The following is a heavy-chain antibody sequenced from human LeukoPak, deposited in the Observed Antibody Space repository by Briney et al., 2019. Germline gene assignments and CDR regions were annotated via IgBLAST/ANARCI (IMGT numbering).Heavy chain of an antibody. Sequence: SETLSLTCTVSGYYISFGYYWGWIRQPPGKGLEWIGSLYHSGSAYYNPSLKSRVTMSLDTSKNQFSLKLSSVTAADTAVYLCARDDLQYGSGYPPTYYMDVWGKGTTVTVSS. CDR1: GYYISFGYY. V-gene: IGHV4-38-2*02. CDR3: ARDDLQYGSGYPPTYYMDV. D-gene: IGHD3-10*01. J-gene: IGHJ6*03. CDR2: LYHSGSA.